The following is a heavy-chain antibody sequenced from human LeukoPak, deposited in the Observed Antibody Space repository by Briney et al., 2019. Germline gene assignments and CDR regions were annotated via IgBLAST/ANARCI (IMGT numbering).Heavy chain of an antibody. CDR2: IWYDGSNK. Sequence: PGGSLRLSCAASGFTFSDYSINWVRQAPGKGLEWVAVIWYDGSNKYYADSVKGRFTISRDNSKNTLYLQMNSLRAEDTAVYYCGKDAGGIPEGNFDSGGQGTLVAVSS. J-gene: IGHJ4*02. CDR1: GFTFSDYS. CDR3: GKDAGGIPEGNFDS. V-gene: IGHV3-33*06. D-gene: IGHD3-16*01.